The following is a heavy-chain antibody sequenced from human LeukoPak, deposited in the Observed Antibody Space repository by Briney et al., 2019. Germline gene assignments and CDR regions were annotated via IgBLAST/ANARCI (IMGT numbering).Heavy chain of an antibody. CDR1: GFTFSLTY. CDR3: ARGGYSSSLLDAFDI. J-gene: IGHJ3*02. CDR2: IYSGDDT. D-gene: IGHD6-13*01. Sequence: GGSLRLSCAASGFTFSLTYMAWVRQAPGKGLEWVSVIYSGDDTYYYADSVKGRFTIARDNSKKTLYLQMNNLRVEDTAVYYCARGGYSSSLLDAFDIWGQGTMVTVSS. V-gene: IGHV3-66*01.